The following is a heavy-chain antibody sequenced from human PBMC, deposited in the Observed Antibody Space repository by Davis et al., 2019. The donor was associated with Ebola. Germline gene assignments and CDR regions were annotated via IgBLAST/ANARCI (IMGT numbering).Heavy chain of an antibody. Sequence: SETLSLTCALYGGSFSGYYWSWIRQPPGKGLEWIGEIKHSGGTNYNPSLKSRVTISVDTSKNQFSLKLSSVTAADTAVYYCARDGSGTGYYYYYGMDVWGQGTTVTVSS. CDR1: GGSFSGYY. D-gene: IGHD3-10*01. J-gene: IGHJ6*02. V-gene: IGHV4-34*01. CDR2: IKHSGGT. CDR3: ARDGSGTGYYYYYGMDV.